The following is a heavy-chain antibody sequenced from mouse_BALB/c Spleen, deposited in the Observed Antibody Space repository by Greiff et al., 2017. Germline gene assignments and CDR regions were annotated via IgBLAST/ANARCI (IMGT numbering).Heavy chain of an antibody. Sequence: DVKLVESGGGLVKPGGSLKLSCAASGFTFSSYAMSWVRQTPEKRLEWVASISSGGSTYYPDSVKGRFTISRDNARNILYLQMSSLRSEDTAMYYCATYGNFHYAMDYWGQGTSVTVSS. V-gene: IGHV5-6-5*01. J-gene: IGHJ4*01. CDR2: ISSGGST. CDR3: ATYGNFHYAMDY. D-gene: IGHD2-10*02. CDR1: GFTFSSYA.